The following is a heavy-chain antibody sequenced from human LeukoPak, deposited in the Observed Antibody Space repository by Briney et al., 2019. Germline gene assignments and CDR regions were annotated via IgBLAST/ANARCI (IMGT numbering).Heavy chain of an antibody. CDR1: GFSFSSYD. CDR2: ISGSDGST. V-gene: IGHV3-23*01. Sequence: GGSLRLSCAASGFSFSSYDMSWVRQAPGKGLEWVSGISGSDGSTYYADSVKGRFTISRDNSKNTLYLQMNSLRAEDTAVYYCARGNSGHCTGATCYALDYWAREPWSPSPQ. D-gene: IGHD2-2*01. J-gene: IGHJ4*02. CDR3: ARGNSGHCTGATCYALDY.